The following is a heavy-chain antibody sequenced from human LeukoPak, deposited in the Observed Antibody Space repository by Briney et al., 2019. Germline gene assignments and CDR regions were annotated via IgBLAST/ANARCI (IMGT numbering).Heavy chain of an antibody. CDR2: ISAYNGNT. Sequence: VASVTVSCTASGYTLTSYGISWVRQAPGQGLEWMGWISAYNGNTNYAQKLQGRVTMTTDTSTSTAYMELRSLRSDDTAVYYCARSPGIAAAGTIDYWGRGTLVTVSS. V-gene: IGHV1-18*01. J-gene: IGHJ4*02. CDR3: ARSPGIAAAGTIDY. D-gene: IGHD6-13*01. CDR1: GYTLTSYG.